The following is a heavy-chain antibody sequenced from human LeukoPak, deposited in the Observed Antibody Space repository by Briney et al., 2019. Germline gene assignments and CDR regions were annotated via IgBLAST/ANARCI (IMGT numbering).Heavy chain of an antibody. CDR3: ARTRFGGLGRYFDY. V-gene: IGHV4-39*07. D-gene: IGHD3-10*01. CDR2: INHSGST. J-gene: IGHJ4*02. Sequence: SETLSLTCTVSGGSISGSSYYWGWIRQPPGKGLEWIGEINHSGSTNYNPSLKSRVTISVDTSKNQFSLKLSSVTAADTAVYYCARTRFGGLGRYFDYWGQGTLVTVSS. CDR1: GGSISGSSYY.